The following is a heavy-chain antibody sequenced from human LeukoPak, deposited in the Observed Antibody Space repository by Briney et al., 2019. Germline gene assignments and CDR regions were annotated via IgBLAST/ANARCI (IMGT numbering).Heavy chain of an antibody. D-gene: IGHD6-19*01. Sequence: NPSETLSLTCTVSGGSISSYYWSWIRRPPGKGLEWIGYIYYSGSTNYNPSLKSRVTTSVDTSKNQFSLKLRSVTAADTAVYYCARHCIAVAGTNFDYWGQGTLVTVSS. V-gene: IGHV4-59*08. CDR3: ARHCIAVAGTNFDY. CDR1: GGSISSYY. J-gene: IGHJ4*02. CDR2: IYYSGST.